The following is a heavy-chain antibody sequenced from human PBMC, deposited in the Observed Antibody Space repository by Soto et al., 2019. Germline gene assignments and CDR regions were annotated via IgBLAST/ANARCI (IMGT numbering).Heavy chain of an antibody. CDR1: GFTFSSYS. J-gene: IGHJ4*02. CDR3: ARLPTYYYDSSGYPIDY. CDR2: ISSSSSYI. V-gene: IGHV3-21*01. D-gene: IGHD3-22*01. Sequence: GGSLRLSCAASGFTFSSYSMNWVRQAPGKGLERVSSISSSSSYIYYADSVKGRFTISRDNAKNSLYLQMNSLRAEDTAVYYCARLPTYYYDSSGYPIDYWGQGTLVTVSS.